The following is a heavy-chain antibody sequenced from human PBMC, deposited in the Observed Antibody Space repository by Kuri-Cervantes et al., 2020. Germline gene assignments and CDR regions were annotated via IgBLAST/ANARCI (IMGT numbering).Heavy chain of an antibody. J-gene: IGHJ4*02. CDR2: IYSGGST. Sequence: GESLKISCAVSGFTVSSNYMSWVRQAPGKGLEWVSVIYSGGSTYYADSVKGRFTIFRDNSENTLYLQMNSLRPEDTAVYYCARDPNTDMGIWGQGTLVTVSS. CDR3: ARDPNTDMGI. D-gene: IGHD5-18*01. V-gene: IGHV3-53*01. CDR1: GFTVSSNY.